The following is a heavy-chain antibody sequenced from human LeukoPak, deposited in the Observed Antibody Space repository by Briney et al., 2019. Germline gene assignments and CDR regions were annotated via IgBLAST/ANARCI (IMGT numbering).Heavy chain of an antibody. CDR3: ASSYYDTVGFSPFDY. J-gene: IGHJ4*02. Sequence: SETLSLTYAVYGGSFSGYYWSWIRQTPLKGLEWLGQVNDSGSANYNPSLRSRVTMSVDTSKNQFSMKLTSVTAADTAVYFCASSYYDTVGFSPFDYWGQGTLVTVSS. CDR2: VNDSGSA. CDR1: GGSFSGYY. V-gene: IGHV4-34*01. D-gene: IGHD3-22*01.